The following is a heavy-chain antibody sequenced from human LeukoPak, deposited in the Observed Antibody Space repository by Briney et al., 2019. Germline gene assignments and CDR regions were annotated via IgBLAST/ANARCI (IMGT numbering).Heavy chain of an antibody. CDR3: ARDGFVGAADY. J-gene: IGHJ4*02. D-gene: IGHD6-13*01. CDR1: GFTFCSNW. CDR2: IKQDGSEK. Sequence: GGSLSCSCAASGFTFCSNWMHGVRQAPGKGRKWVANIKQDGSEKQYVDSVRGRFTISRDNAKNSLYLQMNSLRVEDTAVYYCARDGFVGAADYWGQGTLVTVSS. V-gene: IGHV3-7*01.